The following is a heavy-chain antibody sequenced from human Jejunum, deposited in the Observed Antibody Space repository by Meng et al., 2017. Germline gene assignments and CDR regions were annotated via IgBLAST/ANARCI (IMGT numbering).Heavy chain of an antibody. CDR1: GYTFTNHY. Sequence: QVQRVHVGAEVKKPGASVKVSCKASGYTFTNHYMHWVRQAPGQGLEWMGVINPSGDRTIYAQKFQGRLSMTRDTSTSTLYMELSSLRFEDTAAYYCARDNSDSSTSWWFDLWGQGTLVTVSS. D-gene: IGHD3-10*01. V-gene: IGHV1-46*01. J-gene: IGHJ5*02. CDR3: ARDNSDSSTSWWFDL. CDR2: INPSGDRT.